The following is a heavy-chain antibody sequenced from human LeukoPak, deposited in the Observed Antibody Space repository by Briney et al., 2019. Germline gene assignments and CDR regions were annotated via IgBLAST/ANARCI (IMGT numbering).Heavy chain of an antibody. D-gene: IGHD6-19*01. Sequence: SETLSLTCTVSGYSISSGYYWGWIRQPPGKWLEWIGSFFHSGSTYYNPSLKSRVTISVDTSKNQFSLKLRSVTAADTAVYYCARGQARLAWFDPWGQGTLVTVSS. CDR3: ARGQARLAWFDP. CDR2: FFHSGST. CDR1: GYSISSGYY. V-gene: IGHV4-38-2*02. J-gene: IGHJ5*02.